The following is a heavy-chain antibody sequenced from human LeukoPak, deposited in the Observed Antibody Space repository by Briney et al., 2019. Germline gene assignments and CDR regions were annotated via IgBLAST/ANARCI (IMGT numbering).Heavy chain of an antibody. CDR3: AKGQGSSPRSYYFDY. Sequence: GGSLRLSCAASGFSFSNYAMSWVRQAPGKGLEWVSIISGSGVSTYHADSVKGRFTISRDDSKNTLYLQMNSLRAEDTAVYYCAKGQGSSPRSYYFDYWGQGTLVTVSS. D-gene: IGHD6-13*01. CDR2: ISGSGVST. V-gene: IGHV3-23*01. CDR1: GFSFSNYA. J-gene: IGHJ4*02.